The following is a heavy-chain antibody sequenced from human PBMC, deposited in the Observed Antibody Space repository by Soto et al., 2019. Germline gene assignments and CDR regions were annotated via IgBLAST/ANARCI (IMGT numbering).Heavy chain of an antibody. CDR2: INTYSGNT. CDR3: ARESCGGDCYSGLDQ. Sequence: ASVKVSCKPSGYTFTTYAISWVRRAPGQGLEWMGWINTYSGNTNYAQKLQGRVTMTTDTSTSTAYMELRSLRSDDTAVYYCARESCGGDCYSGLDQWGQGTLVTVSS. D-gene: IGHD2-21*02. V-gene: IGHV1-18*01. CDR1: GYTFTTYA. J-gene: IGHJ4*02.